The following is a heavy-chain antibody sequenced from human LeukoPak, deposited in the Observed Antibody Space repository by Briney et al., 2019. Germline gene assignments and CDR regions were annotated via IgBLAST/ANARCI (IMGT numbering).Heavy chain of an antibody. CDR1: GGSISSYY. D-gene: IGHD2-15*01. J-gene: IGHJ4*02. CDR2: IYYSGST. V-gene: IGHV4-59*01. Sequence: SETLSLTCTVSGGSISSYYWGWIRQPPGKGLEWIGYIYYSGSTNYNPSLKSRVTISVDTSKNQFSLKLSSVTAADTAVYYCARVPGYCSGGSCYPPRYFDYWGQGTLVTVSS. CDR3: ARVPGYCSGGSCYPPRYFDY.